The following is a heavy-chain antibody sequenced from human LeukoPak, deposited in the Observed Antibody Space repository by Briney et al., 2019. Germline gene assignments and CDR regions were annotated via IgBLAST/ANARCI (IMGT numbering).Heavy chain of an antibody. CDR2: IRGSGGST. V-gene: IGHV3-23*01. CDR1: GFTFSSYA. D-gene: IGHD3-16*02. CDR3: AKGDYDYVWGSYRYFDY. Sequence: GGSLRLSCAASGFTFSSYAMNWVRQAPGKGLEWVSTIRGSGGSTYDADSVKGRFTISRDNSKNTLYLQMNSLRAEDTAVYYCAKGDYDYVWGSYRYFDYWGQGTLVTVSS. J-gene: IGHJ4*02.